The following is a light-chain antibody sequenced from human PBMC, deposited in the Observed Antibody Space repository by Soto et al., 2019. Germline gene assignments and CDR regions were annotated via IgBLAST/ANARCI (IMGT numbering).Light chain of an antibody. CDR3: SSYAGSNNRYV. Sequence: QSALTQPPSASGSPGQSVTISCTGTSSDVGGYNFVSWYQQHPGKAPKLIIYEVSKRPSGVPDRFPGSKSGNTASLTVSGLQAEDEADYYCSSYAGSNNRYVFGTGTKVTVL. V-gene: IGLV2-8*01. J-gene: IGLJ1*01. CDR1: SSDVGGYNF. CDR2: EVS.